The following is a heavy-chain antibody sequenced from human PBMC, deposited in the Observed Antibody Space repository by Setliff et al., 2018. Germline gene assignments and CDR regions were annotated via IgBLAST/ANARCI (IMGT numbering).Heavy chain of an antibody. V-gene: IGHV1-18*01. CDR3: SRLVRFCTRTSCQRLSGDDF. D-gene: IGHD2-2*01. Sequence: ASVKVSCKASGYSFRNFGITWVRQAPGQGLEWMGWISGYNGNTNYAQKLQGRGTMTTDTSTTTAYMELSSLRPDDTAIYFCSRLVRFCTRTSCQRLSGDDFWGQGTLVTVSS. CDR2: ISGYNGNT. CDR1: GYSFRNFG. J-gene: IGHJ4*02.